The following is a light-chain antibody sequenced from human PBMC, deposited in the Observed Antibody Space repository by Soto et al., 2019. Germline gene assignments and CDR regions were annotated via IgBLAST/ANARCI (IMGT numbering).Light chain of an antibody. Sequence: QSALTQPASVAGAPGQSITISFPATTSDIGGYNYGTWHHQHPVKVPKLILYEVSNRPSVVSDRFSGSKSGNTDSLTISGLQAEDEADYYCNSWTSSSTYIFGTGTKVTVL. CDR3: NSWTSSSTYI. J-gene: IGLJ1*01. V-gene: IGLV2-14*01. CDR1: TSDIGGYNY. CDR2: EVS.